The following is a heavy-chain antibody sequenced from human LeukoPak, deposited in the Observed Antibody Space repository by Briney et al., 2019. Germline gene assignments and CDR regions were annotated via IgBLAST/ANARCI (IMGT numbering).Heavy chain of an antibody. CDR1: GGSFSGYY. CDR2: INHSGST. Sequence: PSETLSLTCAVYGGSFSGYYWSWIRQPPGKGLEWIGEINHSGSTNYNPSLKSRVTISVDTSKNQLSLKLSSVTAADTAVYYCASLTSAVAGSIWGQGTLVTVSS. J-gene: IGHJ4*02. CDR3: ASLTSAVAGSI. D-gene: IGHD6-19*01. V-gene: IGHV4-34*01.